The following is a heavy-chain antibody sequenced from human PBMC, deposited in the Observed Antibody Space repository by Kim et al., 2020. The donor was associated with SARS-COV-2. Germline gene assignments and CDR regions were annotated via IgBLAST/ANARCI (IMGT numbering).Heavy chain of an antibody. Sequence: ASVKVSCKASGYTFTSYTIHWVRQAPGQRLEWMGWINAGNGNTKYSQKFQGRVTITRDTSASTAYMELSSLRSEDTAVYYCARDPFWQLWTHYYFNSWGQGPLVTVSS. CDR1: GYTFTSYT. D-gene: IGHD5-18*01. CDR2: INAGNGNT. CDR3: ARDPFWQLWTHYYFNS. V-gene: IGHV1-3*01. J-gene: IGHJ4*02.